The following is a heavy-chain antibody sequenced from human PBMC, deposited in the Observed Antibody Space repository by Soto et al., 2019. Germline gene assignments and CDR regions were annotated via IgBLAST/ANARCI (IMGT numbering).Heavy chain of an antibody. J-gene: IGHJ5*02. CDR1: GFTFSHYN. V-gene: IGHV3-48*02. Sequence: PGGSLRLSCAASGFTFSHYNMNWVRQVPGKGLEWISYISSSTYTMYYADSVKGRFTVSRDNAKNSLYLQMYSLRDEDTAVYYCARGIAVAGTNWFDTWGQGTLVTVS. CDR3: ARGIAVAGTNWFDT. D-gene: IGHD6-19*01. CDR2: ISSSTYTM.